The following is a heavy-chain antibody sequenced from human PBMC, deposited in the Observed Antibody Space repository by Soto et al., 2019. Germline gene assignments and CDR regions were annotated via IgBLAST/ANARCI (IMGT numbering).Heavy chain of an antibody. V-gene: IGHV3-23*01. J-gene: IGHJ4*02. CDR1: GFTFSIYA. CDR2: FIGAGAP. Sequence: EVQLLESGGGLVQPGGSLRLSCAASGFTFSIYAMNWVRQAPGKGLEWVAGFIGAGAPYYADPVKGRFTISRDNSKNTLYLQMNSLRDEDTALYFCAKDFTPDSRWDIDYWGQGTLVTVSS. CDR3: AKDFTPDSRWDIDY. D-gene: IGHD1-26*01.